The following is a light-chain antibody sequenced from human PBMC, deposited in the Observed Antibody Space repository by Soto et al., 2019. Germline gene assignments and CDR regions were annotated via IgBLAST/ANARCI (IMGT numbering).Light chain of an antibody. V-gene: IGKV3D-15*01. Sequence: EIVMTQSPATLPVSPGERATLSCRASQSISTNLVWYQQKPGQAPRLLIYGASTRATGIPARFSGSGSGTEFTLTISSLQSEDFAVYSCQQYNRSPLTFGGGTKLEIK. J-gene: IGKJ4*01. CDR2: GAS. CDR1: QSISTN. CDR3: QQYNRSPLT.